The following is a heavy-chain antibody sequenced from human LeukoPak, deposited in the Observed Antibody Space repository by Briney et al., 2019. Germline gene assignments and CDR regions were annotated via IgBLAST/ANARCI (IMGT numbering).Heavy chain of an antibody. J-gene: IGHJ4*02. CDR1: GYTFASYG. CDR2: ISAYNGNT. Sequence: GASVKVSCKASGYTFASYGISWVRQAPGQGLEWVGWISAYNGNTNYAQKFQGRVTMTTDTSTGTAYMQLRSLRSDDTAVYYCARDVKSYYYDSSGYRWAYWGLGTLVTVSS. V-gene: IGHV1-18*01. CDR3: ARDVKSYYYDSSGYRWAY. D-gene: IGHD3-22*01.